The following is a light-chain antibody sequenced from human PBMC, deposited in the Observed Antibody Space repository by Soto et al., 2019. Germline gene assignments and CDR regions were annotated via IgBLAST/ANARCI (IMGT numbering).Light chain of an antibody. CDR2: KNN. CDR1: SYNVGKNL. J-gene: IGLJ1*01. Sequence: QAVVTQPPSASGTPGQRVTISCSGGSYNVGKNLVYWYQQRPGTAPKLIIFKNNQRPSGVPDRFSGSKSGNTASLTVSGLQAEDEADYYCNSYVGNNNFVFGTGTKLTVL. V-gene: IGLV1-47*01. CDR3: NSYVGNNNFV.